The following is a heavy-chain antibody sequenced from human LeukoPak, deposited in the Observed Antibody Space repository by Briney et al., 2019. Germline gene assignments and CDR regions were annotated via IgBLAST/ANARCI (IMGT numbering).Heavy chain of an antibody. J-gene: IGHJ6*04. CDR2: ISSTGTTK. D-gene: IGHD3-10*02. CDR1: GFTFISFE. CDR3: AELGITMIGGV. Sequence: GGSLRLSCAASGFTFISFEMNWIRQAPGKGLEWVSYISSTGTTKYYADSVKGRFTIFRDNAKNSLYLQMNSLRVEDTGVYYCAELGITMIGGVWGKGTTVTISS. V-gene: IGHV3-48*03.